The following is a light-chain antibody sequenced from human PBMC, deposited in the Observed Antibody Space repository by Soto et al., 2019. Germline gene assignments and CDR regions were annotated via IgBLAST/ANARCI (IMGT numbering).Light chain of an antibody. J-gene: IGKJ1*01. CDR3: QQYNNWTT. V-gene: IGKV1-8*01. CDR1: QGISSY. Sequence: AIRMTQSPSSFSASTGDRVTITCRASQGISSYLAWYQQKPGKAPKLLIYAASTLQSGVPSRFSGSGSGTDFTLTISCLQPEDFAVYYCQQYNNWTTFGQGTKADIK. CDR2: AAS.